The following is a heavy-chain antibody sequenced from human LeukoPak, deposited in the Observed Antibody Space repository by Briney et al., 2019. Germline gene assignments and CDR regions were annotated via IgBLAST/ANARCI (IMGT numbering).Heavy chain of an antibody. CDR1: GYTFTNHG. D-gene: IGHD3-3*01. V-gene: IGHV1-18*01. CDR2: ISAHDGNT. J-gene: IGHJ1*01. Sequence: ASVKVSCKASGYTFTNHGITWVRQAPGQGLEWMGWISAHDGNTNYAQKLQGRVTMTTDTSTSIAYMELRSLRSDDTAMYYCARDLKSYYDFWSGSPGYFQHWGQGTLVTVSS. CDR3: ARDLKSYYDFWSGSPGYFQH.